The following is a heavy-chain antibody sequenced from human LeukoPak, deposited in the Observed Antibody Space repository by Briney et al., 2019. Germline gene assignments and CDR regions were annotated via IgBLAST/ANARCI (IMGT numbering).Heavy chain of an antibody. CDR1: GFTFSSYS. CDR3: ARDGGYCSSTSCYALSDY. J-gene: IGHJ4*02. Sequence: PGGSLRLSCAASGFTFSSYSMNWVRQAPGKGLEWVSSISSSSSYIYYADSVEGRFTTSRDNAKNSLYLQMNSLRAEDTAVYYCARDGGYCSSTSCYALSDYWGQGTLVTVSS. V-gene: IGHV3-21*01. D-gene: IGHD2-2*03. CDR2: ISSSSSYI.